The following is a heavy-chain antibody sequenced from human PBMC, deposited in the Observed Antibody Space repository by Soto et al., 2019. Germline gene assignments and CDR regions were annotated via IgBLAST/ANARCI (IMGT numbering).Heavy chain of an antibody. Sequence: QVQLQESGPRLVKPSETLSLTCTVSGGSMTTHNWWSWGRQAPGKGLEWIGEIYHRGVTNYNPSLNSRVTISVDTSKNQFSLNVISVTAADTAVYYCARDDGGNYWLFDSWGQGTLVTVSS. CDR1: GGSMTTHNW. V-gene: IGHV4-4*02. CDR3: ARDDGGNYWLFDS. CDR2: IYHRGVT. D-gene: IGHD1-7*01. J-gene: IGHJ4*02.